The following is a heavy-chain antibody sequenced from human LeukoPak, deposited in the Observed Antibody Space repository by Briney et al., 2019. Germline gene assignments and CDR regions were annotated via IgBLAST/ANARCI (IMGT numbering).Heavy chain of an antibody. CDR1: GGSTSSSSYY. J-gene: IGHJ4*02. D-gene: IGHD2-15*01. Sequence: SETLSLTCTVSGGSTSSSSYYWGWIRQPPGKGLEWIGSIYYSRSTYYNPSLKSRVTISVDTSKNQFSLKLSSVTAADTAVYYCAREYCSGGSCYGVADYWGQGTLVTVSS. CDR2: IYYSRST. V-gene: IGHV4-39*07. CDR3: AREYCSGGSCYGVADY.